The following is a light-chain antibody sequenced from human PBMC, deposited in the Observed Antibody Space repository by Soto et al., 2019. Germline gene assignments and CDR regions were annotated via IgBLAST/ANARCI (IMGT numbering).Light chain of an antibody. CDR2: DAS. V-gene: IGKV1-5*01. Sequence: DIQMTQSPSTLSAYVGDRVTITCRASQSISRWLTWYQQKPVKAPKLLIYDASTLESGVPSRFSGSGSRTEFTLTISSLQPADFATYYCQNYLGTFGRGTKVEIK. J-gene: IGKJ1*01. CDR3: QNYLGT. CDR1: QSISRW.